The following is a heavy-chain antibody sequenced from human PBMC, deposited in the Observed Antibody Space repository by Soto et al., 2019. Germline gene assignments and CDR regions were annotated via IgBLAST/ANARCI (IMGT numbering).Heavy chain of an antibody. V-gene: IGHV3-7*01. J-gene: IGHJ4*02. CDR2: INQDGSEK. D-gene: IGHD6-19*01. CDR1: VFVFMSYW. CDR3: ARDGVAAGLYLDN. Sequence: GWSLRLSCASSVFVFMSYWMSWVRQAPGKGLEWVANINQDGSEKYYVDSVRGRFIISRDNAENSLYLQMNSLRAEDTALYYCARDGVAAGLYLDNWGQGTQVTVSS.